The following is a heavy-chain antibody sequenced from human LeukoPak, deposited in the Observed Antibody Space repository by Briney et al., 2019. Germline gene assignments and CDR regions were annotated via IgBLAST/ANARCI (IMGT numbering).Heavy chain of an antibody. V-gene: IGHV4-59*01. D-gene: IGHD1-14*01. Sequence: PSETLSLTCTVSGGSISSYYWSWIRQPPGKGLECIGYIYYTGSTNYNPSLKSRVTISVDTSKNQFSLKLSSVTAADTAVYYCARGPYPNPRAWGQGTLVTVSS. CDR3: ARGPYPNPRA. CDR1: GGSISSYY. CDR2: IYYTGST. J-gene: IGHJ5*02.